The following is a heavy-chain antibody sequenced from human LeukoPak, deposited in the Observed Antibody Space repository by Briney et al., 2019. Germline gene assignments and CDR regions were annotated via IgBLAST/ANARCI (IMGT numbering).Heavy chain of an antibody. Sequence: GESLKISCKGSGYSFTSHWIGWVRQMPGKGLEWMGIIYPGDSDTRYSPSFQGQVTISADKSISTAYLQWSSLKASDTAMYYCARSYDYYDSSGYYFNWFDPWGQGTLVTVSS. V-gene: IGHV5-51*01. CDR1: GYSFTSHW. D-gene: IGHD3-22*01. CDR3: ARSYDYYDSSGYYFNWFDP. CDR2: IYPGDSDT. J-gene: IGHJ5*02.